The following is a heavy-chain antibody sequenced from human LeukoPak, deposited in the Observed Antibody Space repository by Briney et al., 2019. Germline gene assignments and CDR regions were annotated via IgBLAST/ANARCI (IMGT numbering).Heavy chain of an antibody. J-gene: IGHJ5*02. Sequence: SETLSLTRTVSGGSISSQYWSWIRQPPGKGLEWIGYVYYSGTTNYNPSLKSRVTISVDTSKNQFSLKVNSVAAADTAVYYCARHPNSGSYSDNWFDPWGQGTLVTVSS. V-gene: IGHV4-59*08. CDR2: VYYSGTT. CDR3: ARHPNSGSYSDNWFDP. D-gene: IGHD1-26*01. CDR1: GGSISSQY.